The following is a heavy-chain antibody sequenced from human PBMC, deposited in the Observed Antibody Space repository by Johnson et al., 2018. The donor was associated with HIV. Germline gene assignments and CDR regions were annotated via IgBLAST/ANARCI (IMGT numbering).Heavy chain of an antibody. V-gene: IGHV3-30*03. J-gene: IGHJ3*02. CDR3: ARGSRYTYDNDDAYLLHAFDI. CDR1: GFSFDDYG. CDR2: ISYDGGDK. D-gene: IGHD3-22*01. Sequence: QVQLVESGGRVVRPGGSLTLSCAASGFSFDDYGITWVRQIAGKGLEWVAVISYDGGDKDYADSVKGRFTISRDSSKNTLYLQMNSLRVEDTAVYYCARGSRYTYDNDDAYLLHAFDIWGQGTTVTVSS.